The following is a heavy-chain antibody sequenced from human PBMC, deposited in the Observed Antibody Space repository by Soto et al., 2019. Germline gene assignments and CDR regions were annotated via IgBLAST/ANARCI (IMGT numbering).Heavy chain of an antibody. CDR2: INHSGST. V-gene: IGHV4-34*01. CDR1: GGSFSGYY. Sequence: PSETLSLTCAVYGGSFSGYYWTWIRQPPGTGREWIGEINHSGSTNYNPSLKSRVTISVDTSKNQFSLNVISVTAADTAVYYCRRSSRYSTDVWGQGNTVTVSS. D-gene: IGHD6-13*01. CDR3: RRSSRYSTDV. J-gene: IGHJ6*02.